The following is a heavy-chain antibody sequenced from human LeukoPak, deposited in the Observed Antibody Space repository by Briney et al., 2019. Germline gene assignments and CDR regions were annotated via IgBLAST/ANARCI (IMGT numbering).Heavy chain of an antibody. D-gene: IGHD6-19*01. Sequence: GASLRLSCAPSEFTFISYAMSWARQAQGKGLEWGSAISGSGGSTYNEDSVKGRCTISRDNSKNTLYLQKNSRRAEDTAVDYCAKDQAMAGLGSYYWGQGTLVTVPS. V-gene: IGHV3-23*01. J-gene: IGHJ4*02. CDR2: ISGSGGST. CDR1: EFTFISYA. CDR3: AKDQAMAGLGSYY.